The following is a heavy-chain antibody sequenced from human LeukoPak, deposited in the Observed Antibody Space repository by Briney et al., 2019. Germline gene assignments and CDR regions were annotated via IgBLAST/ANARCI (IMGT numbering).Heavy chain of an antibody. D-gene: IGHD3-9*01. CDR3: AKGGDILTGYYLYWYFDL. Sequence: TGGSLRLSCAASGFTFSAYAMSWVRQAPGKGLEWVSAISRSGSSTDYADSVKGRFTISRDNSNNTLYLQMNSLRPEDTAVYYCAKGGDILTGYYLYWYFDLWGRGTLVTVSS. CDR2: ISRSGSST. J-gene: IGHJ2*01. CDR1: GFTFSAYA. V-gene: IGHV3-23*01.